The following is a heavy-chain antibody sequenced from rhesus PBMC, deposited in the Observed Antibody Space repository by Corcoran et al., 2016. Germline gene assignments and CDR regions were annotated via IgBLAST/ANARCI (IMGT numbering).Heavy chain of an antibody. CDR1: GGSISGYY. D-gene: IGHD3-16*01. Sequence: QVQLQESGPGLVKPSETLSLTCAVSGGSISGYYWNWIRQPPGKGLEWIVYIGGSSGSTYYNSSLKSRVTISTDTSKNQFSLKLSSVTAADTAVYYCARDYYSGSYPPYGRFDVWGPGVLVTVSS. J-gene: IGHJ5-1*01. CDR3: ARDYYSGSYPPYGRFDV. CDR2: IGGSSGST. V-gene: IGHV4-165*02.